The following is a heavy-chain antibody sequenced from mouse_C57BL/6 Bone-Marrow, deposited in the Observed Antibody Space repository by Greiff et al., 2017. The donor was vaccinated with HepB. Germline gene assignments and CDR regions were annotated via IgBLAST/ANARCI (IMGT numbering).Heavy chain of an antibody. CDR1: GFTFSSYG. D-gene: IGHD4-1*01. V-gene: IGHV5-6*01. Sequence: EVKLVESGGDLVKPGGSLKLSCAASGFTFSSYGMSWVRQTPDKRLEWVATISSGGSYTYYPDSVKGRFPISRDNAKNTLYLQMSSLKAEDTAMYYCARHGTGYYFDYWGQGTTLTVSS. CDR2: ISSGGSYT. J-gene: IGHJ2*01. CDR3: ARHGTGYYFDY.